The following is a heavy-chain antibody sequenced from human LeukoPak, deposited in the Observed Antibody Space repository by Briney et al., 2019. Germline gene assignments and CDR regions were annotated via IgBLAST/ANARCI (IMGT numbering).Heavy chain of an antibody. Sequence: GGSLRLSCAASGFTFSSDSMNWVRQAPGKGLEWVSSISGSSSYIYYADSVKGRFTISREKAKNSLYLQMNSLRAEDTAVYYCASGDYGDYAIYWGQGTLVTVSS. CDR1: GFTFSSDS. V-gene: IGHV3-21*01. D-gene: IGHD4-17*01. CDR3: ASGDYGDYAIY. J-gene: IGHJ4*02. CDR2: ISGSSSYI.